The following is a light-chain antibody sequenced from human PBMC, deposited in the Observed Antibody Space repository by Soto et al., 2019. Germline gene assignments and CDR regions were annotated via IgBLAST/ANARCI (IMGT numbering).Light chain of an antibody. Sequence: EIVLTQSPATLSLSPGERATLSCRASQSVSSYLAWYQQKPGQAPRLLIYDASNRATGIPARFSGSGSGTDFTLTISSLEPEDFAVYYCQQRSNWPFALTFCGGTKVEIK. CDR3: QQRSNWPFALT. J-gene: IGKJ4*01. CDR2: DAS. V-gene: IGKV3-11*01. CDR1: QSVSSY.